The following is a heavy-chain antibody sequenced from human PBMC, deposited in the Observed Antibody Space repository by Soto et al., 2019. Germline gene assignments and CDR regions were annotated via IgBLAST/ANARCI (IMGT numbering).Heavy chain of an antibody. Sequence: GGSLRLSCAASGFTFSKDWMHWVRQAPGKGLVWVSRINSDGRSTSYADSVKGRFTISRDNAKNTLYLQMNSLRAEDTAVYYCVRVGYCSSTSCFQFDPWGQGTLVTVSS. CDR1: GFTFSKDW. CDR3: VRVGYCSSTSCFQFDP. D-gene: IGHD2-2*01. J-gene: IGHJ5*02. CDR2: INSDGRST. V-gene: IGHV3-74*01.